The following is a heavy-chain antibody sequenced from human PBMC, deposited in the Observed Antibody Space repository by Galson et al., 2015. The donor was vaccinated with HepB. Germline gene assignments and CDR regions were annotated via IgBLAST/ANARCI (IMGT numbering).Heavy chain of an antibody. CDR3: VRDLFYDNTSYPSDWFDR. CDR1: XYTFTNYG. Sequence: SVKXXXKAXXYTFTNYGISWVRQXPGQGLEWMGWISTYNGNTYYTQKLQDRLTMTTDTTTSTAFMELRSLKSDDTAVYYCVRDLFYDNTSYPSDWFDRWGXXTLXTVXS. D-gene: IGHD3-22*01. V-gene: IGHV1-18*04. CDR2: ISTYNGNT. J-gene: IGHJ5*02.